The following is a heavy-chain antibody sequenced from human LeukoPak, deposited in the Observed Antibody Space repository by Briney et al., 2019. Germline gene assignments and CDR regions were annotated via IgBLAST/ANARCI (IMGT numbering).Heavy chain of an antibody. V-gene: IGHV4-31*03. Sequence: SETLSLTCNVSGGSISSGGYYWSWIRQHPGKGLEGIGYISYSGSTYYNPSLKSRVTISVDTSKIQFSLKLSSVPAADTAIYYCARAHYYGSHSRGCFDPWGQGTLVTVSS. CDR3: ARAHYYGSHSRGCFDP. CDR1: GGSISSGGYY. J-gene: IGHJ5*02. D-gene: IGHD4-23*01. CDR2: ISYSGST.